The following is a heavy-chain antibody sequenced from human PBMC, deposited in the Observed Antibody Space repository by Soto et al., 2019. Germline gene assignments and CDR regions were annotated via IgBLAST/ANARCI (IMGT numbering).Heavy chain of an antibody. V-gene: IGHV3-7*03. Sequence: PGGSLRLSCAASGFTLSRHWISWVRQATWKGLEWVAKIKEDGIEINYVDSVKGRFNISRDNAKNSLYLQMDSLRAEDTAVYYCARDRLRFALDICGHGTMVAFSS. CDR2: IKEDGIEI. J-gene: IGHJ3*02. CDR1: GFTLSRHW. D-gene: IGHD3-16*01. CDR3: ARDRLRFALDI.